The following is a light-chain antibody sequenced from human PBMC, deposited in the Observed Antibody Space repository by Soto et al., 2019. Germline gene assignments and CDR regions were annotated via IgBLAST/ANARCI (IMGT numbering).Light chain of an antibody. CDR3: CSYAGTYV. V-gene: IGLV2-11*01. CDR2: DVS. Sequence: QSALTQPRSVSGSPGQSVSISCTGTSSDVGGYNYVSWYQRHPGKAPKLMIYDVSKRPSGVPDRFSGSKSGNTASLTISGLQAEDEAYYYCCSYAGTYVFGPGTKLTVL. CDR1: SSDVGGYNY. J-gene: IGLJ1*01.